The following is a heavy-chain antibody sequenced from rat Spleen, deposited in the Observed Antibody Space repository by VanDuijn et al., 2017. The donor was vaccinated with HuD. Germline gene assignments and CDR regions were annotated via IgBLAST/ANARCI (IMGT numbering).Heavy chain of an antibody. CDR1: GFTFSDYY. Sequence: EVQLVESDGGLVQPGRSLKLSCAASGFTFSDYYMAWVRQAPTKGLEWVATISYDGSSTYYRDSVKGRFTISRDNAKSTLYLQMDSLRSEDTATYYCARDPFDYWGQGVMVTVSS. CDR3: ARDPFDY. V-gene: IGHV5-29*01. CDR2: ISYDGSST. J-gene: IGHJ2*01.